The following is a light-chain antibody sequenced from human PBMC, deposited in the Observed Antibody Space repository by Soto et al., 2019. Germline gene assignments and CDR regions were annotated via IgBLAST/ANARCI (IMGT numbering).Light chain of an antibody. CDR2: LNSDGSH. Sequence: QAVLTQSPSASASLGASVKLTCTLSSGHSSYAIAWHQQQPEKGPRYLMSLNSDGSHIKGDGIPDRFSASSSGAERYLTISSLQSEDEADYYCQTWGTGIGVFGGGTKVTVL. J-gene: IGLJ3*02. V-gene: IGLV4-69*01. CDR1: SGHSSYA. CDR3: QTWGTGIGV.